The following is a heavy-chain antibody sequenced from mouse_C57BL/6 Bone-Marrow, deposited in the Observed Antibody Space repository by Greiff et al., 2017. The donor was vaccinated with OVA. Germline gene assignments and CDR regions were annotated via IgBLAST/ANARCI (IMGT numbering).Heavy chain of an antibody. J-gene: IGHJ4*01. CDR1: GYSITSGYY. Sequence: VQLQQSGPGLVKPSQSLSLTCSVTGYSITSGYYWNWIRQFPGNKLEWMGYISYDGSNNYNPSLKNRISITRDTSKNQFFLKLNSVTTEDTATYYCARKDGYYAMDYWGQGTSVTVSS. CDR2: ISYDGSN. CDR3: ARKDGYYAMDY. D-gene: IGHD2-3*01. V-gene: IGHV3-6*01.